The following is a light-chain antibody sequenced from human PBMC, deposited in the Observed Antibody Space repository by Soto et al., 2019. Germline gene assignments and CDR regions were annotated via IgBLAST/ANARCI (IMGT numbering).Light chain of an antibody. V-gene: IGKV3-20*01. J-gene: IGKJ1*01. CDR2: DAS. CDR1: QRLSSN. Sequence: EIVLTQSPATLSLSPGERATLSCRASQRLSSNLAWYQQKPGQAPRLLIYDASNRATGIPARFSGSGSGTDFTLTISRLEPEDFAVYYCQQYGSSPLWTFGQGTKVDIK. CDR3: QQYGSSPLWT.